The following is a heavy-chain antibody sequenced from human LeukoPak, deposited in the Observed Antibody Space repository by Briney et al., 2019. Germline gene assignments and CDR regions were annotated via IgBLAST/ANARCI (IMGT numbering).Heavy chain of an antibody. Sequence: ASVKVSCKASGYTFTNYYMHWVRQAPGQGLEWMGIINPSGGSTSYAQKFQGRVTITADESTSTAYMELSSLRSEDTAVYYCARGGRGATEGDWFDPWGQGTLVTVSS. J-gene: IGHJ5*02. V-gene: IGHV1-46*01. D-gene: IGHD5-24*01. CDR3: ARGGRGATEGDWFDP. CDR1: GYTFTNYY. CDR2: INPSGGST.